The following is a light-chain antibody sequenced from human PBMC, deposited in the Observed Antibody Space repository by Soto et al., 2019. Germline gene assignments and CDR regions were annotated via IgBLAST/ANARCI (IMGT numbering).Light chain of an antibody. V-gene: IGKV1-39*01. J-gene: IGKJ1*01. CDR2: AAS. CDR3: QQSYSTSWT. CDR1: QSMSSY. Sequence: DIQMTQSPSSLSASVADRVTITCRASQSMSSYLNWYQQKPGKAPKLLIYAASSLQSGVPSRFSGSGSRTDFTLTISSLQPEDFATYYWQQSYSTSWTFGQGTKVEIK.